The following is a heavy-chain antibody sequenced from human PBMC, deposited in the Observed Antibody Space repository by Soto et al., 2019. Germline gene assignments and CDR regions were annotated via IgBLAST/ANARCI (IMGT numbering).Heavy chain of an antibody. CDR2: IDIAGSTT. CDR3: ARDQTVAGPTTFDY. CDR1: GLPFSSYW. J-gene: IGHJ4*02. V-gene: IGHV3-74*01. Sequence: EVQLVESGGGLVKPGGSLRLSFAASGLPFSSYWLHWVRQTPGKGLLWVSRIDIAGSTTTYADSVKGRFTISRDNAKNTLYLQMNSLRAEDTAVYYCARDQTVAGPTTFDYCGQGTLVTVSS. D-gene: IGHD6-19*01.